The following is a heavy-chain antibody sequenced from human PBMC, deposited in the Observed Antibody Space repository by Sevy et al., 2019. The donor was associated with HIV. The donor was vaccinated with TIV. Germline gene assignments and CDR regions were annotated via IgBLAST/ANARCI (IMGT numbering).Heavy chain of an antibody. CDR3: AREGPGRWLQFGVFDI. CDR2: ISSSGSTI. V-gene: IGHV3-11*01. Sequence: GGSLRLSCAASGFTFSDYYMSWIRQAPGKGLEWVSYISSSGSTIYYAYSVKGRFTISRDNAKNSLYLQMNSLRAEDRAGYYCAREGPGRWLQFGVFDIWGQGTMVTVSS. CDR1: GFTFSDYY. D-gene: IGHD5-12*01. J-gene: IGHJ3*02.